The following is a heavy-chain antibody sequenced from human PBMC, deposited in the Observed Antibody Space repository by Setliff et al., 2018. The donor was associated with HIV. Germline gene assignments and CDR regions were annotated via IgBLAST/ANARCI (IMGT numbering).Heavy chain of an antibody. CDR1: GGSISSGSYY. V-gene: IGHV4-39*01. CDR3: ATYAVRESNRFDP. D-gene: IGHD3-10*01. CDR2: IYYSGST. Sequence: SETLSLTCTVSGGSISSGSYYWSWIRQPPGKGLEWIGSIYYSGSTYYNPSLKSRVTISVDTSRNQFSLKLSSVTAADTAVYYCATYAVRESNRFDPWGQGILVTVSS. J-gene: IGHJ5*02.